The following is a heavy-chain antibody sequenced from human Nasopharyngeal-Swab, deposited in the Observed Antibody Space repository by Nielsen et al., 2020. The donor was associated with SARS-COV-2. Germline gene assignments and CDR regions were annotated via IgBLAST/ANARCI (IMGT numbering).Heavy chain of an antibody. CDR2: KKQGGSEQ. CDR3: ARESVVTGMDDATDI. D-gene: IGHD2-21*02. V-gene: IGHV3-7*04. J-gene: IGHJ3*02. Sequence: GESLKISCAASGFPFSNHYMTWVRQPPGKGPEWVAKKKQGGSEQFYVDSVKGRFTISRDDAKNSVYLQMNSLRAEDTAVYYCARESVVTGMDDATDIWGQGTMVTVSS. CDR1: GFPFSNHY.